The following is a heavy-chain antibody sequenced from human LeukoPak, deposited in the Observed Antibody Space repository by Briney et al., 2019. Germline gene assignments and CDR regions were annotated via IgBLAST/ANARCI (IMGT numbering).Heavy chain of an antibody. CDR3: ATYGPTSGGYTFEY. Sequence: PETLSLTCAVSGGSISSGYWWSWVRQPPMKGLEWIGEIIDSGSTNYNPSLKGRITISLDKTKNQFSLNVNSVTAADTAVYYCATYGPTSGGYTFEYWGQGILVTVSS. CDR2: IIDSGST. CDR1: GGSISSGYW. V-gene: IGHV4-4*03. J-gene: IGHJ4*02. D-gene: IGHD2-15*01.